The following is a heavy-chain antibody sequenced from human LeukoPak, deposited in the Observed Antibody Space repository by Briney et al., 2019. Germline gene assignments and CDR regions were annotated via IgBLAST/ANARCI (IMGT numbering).Heavy chain of an antibody. CDR3: ARHSLDCSGNTCYDY. CDR2: IYSSGST. Sequence: SETLSLTCTVSGGSIRNYYWSWIRQPPGKGLEWMGYIYSSGSTYYNPSLKSRVTMSVDTSKNQFSLELSSVTAADTAVYFCARHSLDCSGNTCYDYWGQGTLVTVSS. D-gene: IGHD2-15*01. CDR1: GGSIRNYY. V-gene: IGHV4-59*08. J-gene: IGHJ4*02.